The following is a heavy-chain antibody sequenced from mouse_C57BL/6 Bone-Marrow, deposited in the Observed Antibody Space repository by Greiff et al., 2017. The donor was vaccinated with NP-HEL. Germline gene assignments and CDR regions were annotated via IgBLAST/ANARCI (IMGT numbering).Heavy chain of an antibody. V-gene: IGHV3-6*01. CDR3: ARRGDYYGRYFDV. CDR1: GYSITSGYY. D-gene: IGHD1-1*01. CDR2: ISYDGSN. Sequence: EVKLMESGPGLVKPSQSLSLTCSVTGYSITSGYYWNWIRQFPGNKLEWMGYISYDGSNNYNPSLKNRISITRDTSKNQFFLKLNSVTTEDTATYYCARRGDYYGRYFDVWGTGTTVTVSS. J-gene: IGHJ1*03.